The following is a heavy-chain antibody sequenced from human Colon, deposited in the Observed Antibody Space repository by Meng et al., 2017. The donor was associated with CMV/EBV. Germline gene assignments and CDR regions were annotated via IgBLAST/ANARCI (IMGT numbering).Heavy chain of an antibody. CDR3: AREDKNPMLVEYFQY. CDR2: INSDGSSR. D-gene: IGHD3-10*02. Sequence: EVQLVESGGGLVQPGGSLRLSCAASGFTFSNYWMHWVRQVPGKGLVWVSRINSDGSSRSYADFVKGRFTISRDNAKNTMYLQMNNLGAEDTAVYYCAREDKNPMLVEYFQYWGQGTLVTVSS. J-gene: IGHJ1*01. CDR1: GFTFSNYW. V-gene: IGHV3-74*01.